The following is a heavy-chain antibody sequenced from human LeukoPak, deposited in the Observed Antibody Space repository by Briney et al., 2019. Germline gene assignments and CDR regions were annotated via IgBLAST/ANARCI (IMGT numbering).Heavy chain of an antibody. CDR2: IDPHSGGT. Sequence: PSASVKVSCKASGYTFIDYYIHWVRQAPGQGLEWMGCIDPHSGGTKYAQKLQGRVTMTRDTSISTAYMELSRLRSDDTAMFYCAREYYDSSGTKYAFDIWGQGTMVIVSS. J-gene: IGHJ3*02. V-gene: IGHV1-2*02. D-gene: IGHD3-22*01. CDR3: AREYYDSSGTKYAFDI. CDR1: GYTFIDYY.